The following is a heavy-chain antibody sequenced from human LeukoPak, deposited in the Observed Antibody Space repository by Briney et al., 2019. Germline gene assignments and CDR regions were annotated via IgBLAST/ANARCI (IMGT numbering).Heavy chain of an antibody. J-gene: IGHJ4*02. CDR1: GFSVSSNY. V-gene: IGHV3-21*01. D-gene: IGHD2-15*01. CDR3: ARVGYCSGGSCYYPFGALDY. Sequence: GGSLRLSCAASGFSVSSNYMSWVRQAPGKGLEWVSSISSSSSYIYYADSVKGRFTISRDNAKNSLYLQMNSLRAEDTAVYYCARVGYCSGGSCYYPFGALDYWGQGTLVTVSS. CDR2: ISSSSSYI.